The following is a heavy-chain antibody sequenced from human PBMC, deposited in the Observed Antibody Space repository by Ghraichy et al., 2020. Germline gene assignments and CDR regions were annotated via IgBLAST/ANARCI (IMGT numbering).Heavy chain of an antibody. J-gene: IGHJ6*03. CDR2: TGGRGDAT. CDR1: GFTFSDYG. Sequence: LSLTCVGSGFTFSDYGMNWVRQAPGRGLEWVSVTGGRGDATLYADSVKGRFTISRDNSKNTLFLQMNNLRAEDTATYYCAKDLQEYSRIWYSHYFYMDVWGKGTTVTVS. CDR3: AKDLQEYSRIWYSHYFYMDV. V-gene: IGHV3-23*01. D-gene: IGHD6-13*01.